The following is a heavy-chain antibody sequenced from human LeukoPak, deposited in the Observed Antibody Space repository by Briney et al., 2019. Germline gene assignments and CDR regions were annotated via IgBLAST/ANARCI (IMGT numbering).Heavy chain of an antibody. CDR3: AREGGDGDYERYYFDY. J-gene: IGHJ4*02. CDR1: GYTFTSYY. CDR2: INPRGGST. D-gene: IGHD4-17*01. Sequence: ASVKVSCKASGYTFTSYYMHWVRQAPGQGLEWMGIINPRGGSTSYDQKFQGRVTMTRDTSTSTVYMELSSLRSEDTAVYYCAREGGDGDYERYYFDYWGQGTLVTVSS. V-gene: IGHV1-46*01.